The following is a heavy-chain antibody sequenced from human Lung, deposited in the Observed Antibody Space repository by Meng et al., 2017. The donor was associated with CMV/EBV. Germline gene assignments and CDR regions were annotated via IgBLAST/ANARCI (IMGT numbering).Heavy chain of an antibody. V-gene: IGHV3-33*06. CDR3: AKDVAAPTQPYYYYYGMDV. CDR2: IWYDGSNK. D-gene: IGHD6-6*01. J-gene: IGHJ6*02. Sequence: SXSASGFTFSSYAMHWVRQAPGKGLEWVAGIWYDGSNKYYADSVKGRFTISRDDSKNTLYMQMNSLRAEDTAVYYCAKDVAAPTQPYYYYYGMDVWGQGXTVTVSS. CDR1: GFTFSSYA.